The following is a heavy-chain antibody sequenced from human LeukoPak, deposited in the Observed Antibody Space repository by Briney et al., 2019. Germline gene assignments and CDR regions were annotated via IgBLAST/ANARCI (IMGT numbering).Heavy chain of an antibody. V-gene: IGHV3-7*01. CDR1: GFTFSDYW. Sequence: GGSLRLSCAASGFTFSDYWMNWVRQAPGKGLEWVANIDQDGSSEYYVGSVQGRFTISRDNAKNSLYLQMNSLRAEDTAVYYCARGDWAPFDYWGQGSLLTASS. CDR2: IDQDGSSE. CDR3: ARGDWAPFDY. D-gene: IGHD2-21*02. J-gene: IGHJ4*02.